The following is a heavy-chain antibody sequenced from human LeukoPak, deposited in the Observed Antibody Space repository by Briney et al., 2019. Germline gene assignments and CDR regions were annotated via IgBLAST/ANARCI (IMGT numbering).Heavy chain of an antibody. CDR1: GFTFSSYA. J-gene: IGHJ4*02. CDR2: IGGSGGST. V-gene: IGHV3-23*01. CDR3: ARDYRGGYYFDY. Sequence: GGSLRLSCAASGFTFSSYAMSWVRQAPGKGLEWVSAIGGSGGSTYYADSVKGRFTISRDNSKNTLYLQMNSLRAEDTAVYYCARDYRGGYYFDYWGQGTLVTVSS. D-gene: IGHD4-17*01.